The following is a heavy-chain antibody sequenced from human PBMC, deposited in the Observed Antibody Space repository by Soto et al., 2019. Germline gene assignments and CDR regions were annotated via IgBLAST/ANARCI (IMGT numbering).Heavy chain of an antibody. Sequence: QVQLVQSGAEVKKPGSSVKVSCKASGGTFSSYAISWVRQAPGQGLEWMGGITPIFGTANYAQKFQGRVTITADESASTAYMELSSLRSEDTAVYYCARNYYYDSSGYYHTTNWFDPWGQGTLVTVSS. V-gene: IGHV1-69*01. J-gene: IGHJ5*02. CDR1: GGTFSSYA. D-gene: IGHD3-22*01. CDR2: ITPIFGTA. CDR3: ARNYYYDSSGYYHTTNWFDP.